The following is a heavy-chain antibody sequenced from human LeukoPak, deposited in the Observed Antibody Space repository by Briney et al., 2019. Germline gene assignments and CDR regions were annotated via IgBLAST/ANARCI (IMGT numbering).Heavy chain of an antibody. D-gene: IGHD3-16*01. CDR1: GFTFSDSY. V-gene: IGHV3-11*04. CDR2: ISGSGHDI. Sequence: GGSLRLSCAASGFTFSDSYMTWVRQAPGKGVEWVAYISGSGHDINYSESAKGRFTISRDNAKNSLYLQMNSLRVEDTAIYSCARDFYGWGSHDYWGQGALVTVSS. J-gene: IGHJ4*02. CDR3: ARDFYGWGSHDY.